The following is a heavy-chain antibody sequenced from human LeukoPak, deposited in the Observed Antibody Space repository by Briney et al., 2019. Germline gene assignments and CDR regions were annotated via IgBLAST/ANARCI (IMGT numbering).Heavy chain of an antibody. V-gene: IGHV1-18*01. CDR2: ISAYNGNT. CDR1: GYPFINYG. D-gene: IGHD3-3*01. CDR3: ARGGGFLRVLTWFDP. Sequence: ASVKVSCKASGYPFINYGFHWVRQAPGQGLERMGWISAYNGNTNYAQSFQGRFTMTTDTSTNTAYMELRSLRSDDTAVYFCARGGGFLRVLTWFDPWGQGTLVTVSS. J-gene: IGHJ5*02.